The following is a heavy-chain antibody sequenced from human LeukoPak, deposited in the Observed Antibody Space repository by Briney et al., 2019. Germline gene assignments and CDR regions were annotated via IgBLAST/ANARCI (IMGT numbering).Heavy chain of an antibody. CDR2: INHSGST. V-gene: IGHV4-34*01. CDR1: GGSFSGYY. D-gene: IGHD1-26*01. CDR3: AGEEVYGGSYRSDP. Sequence: SETLSLTCAVYGGSFSGYYWSFLRQPPGKGLEWIGEINHSGSTNYNPSLKSRVTMSADTSKNQFSLKLSSVTAADTAVYYCAGEEVYGGSYRSDPWGQGTLVTVSS. J-gene: IGHJ5*02.